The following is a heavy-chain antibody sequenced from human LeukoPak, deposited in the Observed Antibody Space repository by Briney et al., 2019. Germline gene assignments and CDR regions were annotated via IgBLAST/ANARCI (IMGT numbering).Heavy chain of an antibody. CDR1: GYTFTGYY. Sequence: SVKVSCKASGYTFTGYYMHWVRQAPGQGLEWMGWINPNSGGTNYAQKFQGRVTMTRDTSISTAYMELSRLRSDDTAVYYCARGYYYYGSGSYFVGYWGQGTLVTVSS. J-gene: IGHJ4*02. D-gene: IGHD3-10*01. V-gene: IGHV1-2*02. CDR3: ARGYYYYGSGSYFVGY. CDR2: INPNSGGT.